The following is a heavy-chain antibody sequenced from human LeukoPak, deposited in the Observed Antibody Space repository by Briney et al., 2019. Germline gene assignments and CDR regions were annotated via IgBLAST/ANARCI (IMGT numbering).Heavy chain of an antibody. D-gene: IGHD1-14*01. V-gene: IGHV4-59*12. CDR1: GGSISNYY. CDR2: IYYSGST. J-gene: IGHJ4*02. CDR3: ARNGAYNLDY. Sequence: SETLSLTCTVSGGSISNYYWSWIRQPPGKELEWIGYIYYSGSTNYNPSLKSRVTISVDTSKNQFSLKLSAVTAADTAVYYCARNGAYNLDYWGQGTLVTVSS.